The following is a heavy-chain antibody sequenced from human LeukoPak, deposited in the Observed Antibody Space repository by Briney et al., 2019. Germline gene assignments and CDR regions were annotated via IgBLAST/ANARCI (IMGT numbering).Heavy chain of an antibody. V-gene: IGHV4-31*03. D-gene: IGHD1-1*01. CDR1: GGSISSGGYY. CDR2: IYYSGST. Sequence: PSRTLSLTCTVSGGSISSGGYYWSWIRQHPGKGLEWIGYIYYSGSTYYNPSLKSRVTISVDTSKNQFSLKLTSVTAADTAVYYCARHSFDGSASSFDYWGQGTLVTASS. J-gene: IGHJ4*02. CDR3: ARHSFDGSASSFDY.